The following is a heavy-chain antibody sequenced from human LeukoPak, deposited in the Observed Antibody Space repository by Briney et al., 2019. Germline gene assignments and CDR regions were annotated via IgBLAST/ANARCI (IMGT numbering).Heavy chain of an antibody. CDR1: GFTVSSNY. J-gene: IGHJ4*02. CDR3: ARESVDTAMAFDY. CDR2: IYSGGST. Sequence: GGSLRLSCAASGFTVSSNYMSWVRQAPGQGLEWVSVIYSGGSTYYADSVKGRFTISRDNSKNTLYLQMNSLRAEDTAVYYCARESVDTAMAFDYWGQGTLVTVSS. V-gene: IGHV3-53*01. D-gene: IGHD5-18*01.